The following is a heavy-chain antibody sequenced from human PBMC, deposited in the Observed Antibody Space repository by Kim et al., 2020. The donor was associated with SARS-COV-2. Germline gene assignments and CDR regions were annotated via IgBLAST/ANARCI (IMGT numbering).Heavy chain of an antibody. CDR1: GFTFSSYE. CDR2: ISSSGSTI. Sequence: GGSLRLSCAASGFTFSSYEMNWVRQAPGKGLEWVSYISSSGSTIYYADSVKGRFTISRDNAKNSLYLQMNSLRAEDTAVYYCAMEGEGAPFDYWGQGTLVTVSS. J-gene: IGHJ4*02. CDR3: AMEGEGAPFDY. D-gene: IGHD1-26*01. V-gene: IGHV3-48*03.